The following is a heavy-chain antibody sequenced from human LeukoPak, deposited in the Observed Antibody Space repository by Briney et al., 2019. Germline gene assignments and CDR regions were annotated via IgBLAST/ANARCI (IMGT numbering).Heavy chain of an antibody. V-gene: IGHV5-51*01. CDR1: GYSFTSYW. CDR2: IYPGDSDT. Sequence: GESLKISCKGSGYSFTSYWIGWVRQVPGKGLEWTGIIYPGDSDTRYSPSFQGQVTISADKSISTAYLQWSSLKASDTAMYYCARRVVRGVDLLYFDYWGQGTLVTVSS. CDR3: ARRVVRGVDLLYFDY. J-gene: IGHJ4*02. D-gene: IGHD3-10*01.